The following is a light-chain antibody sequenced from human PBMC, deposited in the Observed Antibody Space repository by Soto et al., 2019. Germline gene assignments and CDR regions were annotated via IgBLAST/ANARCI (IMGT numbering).Light chain of an antibody. CDR2: GAS. V-gene: IGKV3-20*01. CDR3: QQYGSTPPT. CDR1: ESVSNNY. J-gene: IGKJ1*01. Sequence: EIVLTQSPGTLSLSPGERATLSCRASESVSNNYLAWYQRKPGQAPRFLIYGASYRAPDIPYRFSGSGSGTDFTLTIARLEAEDFAVYICQQYGSTPPTFGLGTKVEI.